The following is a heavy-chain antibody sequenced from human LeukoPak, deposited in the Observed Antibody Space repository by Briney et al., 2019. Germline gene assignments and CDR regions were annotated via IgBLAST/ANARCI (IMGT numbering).Heavy chain of an antibody. D-gene: IGHD6-19*01. CDR2: INPNSGGT. V-gene: IGHV1-2*02. Sequence: ASVKVSCKASGYTFTGYYMHWVRQAPGQGLEWMGWINPNSGGTNYAQKFQGRVTMTRDTSISTAYMELSRLRSDDTAVYYCASQPSGWDTPNDYLGQGTLVTVSS. J-gene: IGHJ4*02. CDR1: GYTFTGYY. CDR3: ASQPSGWDTPNDY.